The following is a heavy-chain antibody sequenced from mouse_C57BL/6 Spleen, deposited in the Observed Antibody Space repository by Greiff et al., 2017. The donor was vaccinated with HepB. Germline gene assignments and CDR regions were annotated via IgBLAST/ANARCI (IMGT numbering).Heavy chain of an antibody. V-gene: IGHV1-50*01. CDR1: GYTFTSYW. J-gene: IGHJ4*01. CDR3: ARGEGYYYAMDY. CDR2: IDPSDSYT. Sequence: VQLQQPGAELVKPGASVKLSCKASGYTFTSYWMQWVKQRPGQGLEWIGEIDPSDSYTNYNQKLKGKATLTVDTSSSTAYMQLSSLTSEDSAVYYCARGEGYYYAMDYWGQGTSVTVSS.